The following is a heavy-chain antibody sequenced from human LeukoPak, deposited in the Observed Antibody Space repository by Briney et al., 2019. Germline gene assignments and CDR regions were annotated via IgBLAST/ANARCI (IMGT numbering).Heavy chain of an antibody. CDR3: AKRYCSSTTCYDDRGAFDY. D-gene: IGHD2-2*01. J-gene: IGHJ4*02. CDR1: GYSISSGNY. Sequence: SETLSLTCTVSGYSISSGNYWDWIRQPPGKGLEWIGSIYHSGSTYYNPSLKSRVTISVDTSKNQFSLKLSSVTAPDTAVYYCAKRYCSSTTCYDDRGAFDYWGQGTLVTVSS. CDR2: IYHSGST. V-gene: IGHV4-38-2*02.